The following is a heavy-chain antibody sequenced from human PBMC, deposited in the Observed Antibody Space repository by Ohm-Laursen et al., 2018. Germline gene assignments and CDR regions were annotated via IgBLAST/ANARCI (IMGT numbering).Heavy chain of an antibody. CDR3: AKVYYCSGGSCYSWELTNGFDI. J-gene: IGHJ3*02. CDR1: GFTFSSYA. CDR2: LSGSGSRT. Sequence: GSLRLSCTASGFTFSSYAMNWVRQAPGKGLEWVSGLSGSGSRTYYADSVKGRFTISRDNSKNTVHLQMNSLRAEDTAVYYCAKVYYCSGGSCYSWELTNGFDIWGQGTMVTVSS. D-gene: IGHD2-15*01. V-gene: IGHV3-23*01.